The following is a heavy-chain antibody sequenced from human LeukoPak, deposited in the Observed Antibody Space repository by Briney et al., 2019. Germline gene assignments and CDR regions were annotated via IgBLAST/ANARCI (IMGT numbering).Heavy chain of an antibody. Sequence: SETLSLTCAVSGGSISSYYWSWIRQPPGKGLEWIGYIYYRGSTNYNPSLKSRVTISVDTSKNQFSLKLTSVTAADTAVYYCATMVQGVYTYFGSWGQGNLVAVSP. D-gene: IGHD3-10*01. V-gene: IGHV4-59*01. J-gene: IGHJ4*02. CDR3: ATMVQGVYTYFGS. CDR2: IYYRGST. CDR1: GGSISSYY.